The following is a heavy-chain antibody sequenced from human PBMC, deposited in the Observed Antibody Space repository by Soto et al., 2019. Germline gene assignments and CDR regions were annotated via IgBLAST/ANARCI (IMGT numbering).Heavy chain of an antibody. V-gene: IGHV5-10-1*01. D-gene: IGHD3-10*01. J-gene: IGHJ6*02. CDR2: IDPSDSYT. CDR1: EYSFTSYW. CDR3: ARRHYYGSGSYYYYYYGMDV. Sequence: PGESLKISCKGSEYSFTSYWISWVRQMPGKGLEWMGRIDPSDSYTNYSPSFQGHVTISADKSISTAYLQWSSLRASDTAMYYCARRHYYGSGSYYYYYYGMDVWGQGTTVTVS.